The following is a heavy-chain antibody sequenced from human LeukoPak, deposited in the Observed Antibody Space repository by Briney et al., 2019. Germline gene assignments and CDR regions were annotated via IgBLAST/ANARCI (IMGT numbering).Heavy chain of an antibody. J-gene: IGHJ6*02. V-gene: IGHV3-13*01. CDR1: GFTFSSYD. Sequence: GGSLRLSCAASGFTFSSYDMHWVRHATGKGLEWVSAIGTAGDTYYPGSVKGRFTISRENAKNSLYLQMNSLRAGDTAVYYCARAGYYGSGMDVWGQGTTVTVSS. CDR2: IGTAGDT. CDR3: ARAGYYGSGMDV. D-gene: IGHD3-10*01.